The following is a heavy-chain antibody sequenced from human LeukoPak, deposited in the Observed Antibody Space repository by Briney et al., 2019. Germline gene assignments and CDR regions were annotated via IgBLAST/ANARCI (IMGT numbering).Heavy chain of an antibody. CDR3: ARAVVWLPFDY. V-gene: IGHV4-39*07. Sequence: SETLSLTCTVSDDSISSSRLYWGWIRQPPGKGLEWIGNIFYSGTTYYNPPLESRVTMSVDTSKNQFSLKLGSVTAADTAVYYCARAVVWLPFDYWGQGTLVTVSS. D-gene: IGHD2-15*01. J-gene: IGHJ4*02. CDR2: IFYSGTT. CDR1: DDSISSSRLY.